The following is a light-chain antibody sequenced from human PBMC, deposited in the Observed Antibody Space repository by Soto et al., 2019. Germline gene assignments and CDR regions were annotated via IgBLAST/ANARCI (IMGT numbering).Light chain of an antibody. Sequence: QSVLTQPPSVSGAPGQRVTISCTGSSSNIGAGYDVHWYQQLPGTAPKLLIYGNNNRPSGVPDRFSGSKSGTSASLAITGLQAEDEADYYCKSYDRSLGGRVFGTGTKVTVL. CDR3: KSYDRSLGGRV. V-gene: IGLV1-40*01. CDR2: GNN. CDR1: SSNIGAGYD. J-gene: IGLJ1*01.